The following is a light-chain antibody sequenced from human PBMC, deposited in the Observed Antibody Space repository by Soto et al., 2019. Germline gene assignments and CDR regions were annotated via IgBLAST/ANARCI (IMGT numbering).Light chain of an antibody. CDR2: DVT. J-gene: IGLJ1*01. Sequence: QSVLTQPASVSGSPGQSITISCTGTSSDVGGYSYVSWYQQHPVKAPKLMIYDVTNRPSGVSDRFSGSKSGNTASLTISGLQAEDEADYYCSSYTSSSTPYVFGTGTKVTVL. V-gene: IGLV2-14*01. CDR1: SSDVGGYSY. CDR3: SSYTSSSTPYV.